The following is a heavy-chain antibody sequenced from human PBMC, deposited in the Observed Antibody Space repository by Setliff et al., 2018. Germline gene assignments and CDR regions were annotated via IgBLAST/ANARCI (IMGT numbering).Heavy chain of an antibody. J-gene: IGHJ4*02. D-gene: IGHD6-25*01. CDR3: ARAGLAAAGRKGVFDH. Sequence: ASVKVSCKTSGYSFTSHYMHWVRQAPGQGLEWMGIINPGGLTSSSTQKFEGRVTMTRDTSTSTVYLELNSLTSDDTAVYYCARAGLAAAGRKGVFDHWGQGTLVTVSS. V-gene: IGHV1-46*01. CDR1: GYSFTSHY. CDR2: INPGGLTS.